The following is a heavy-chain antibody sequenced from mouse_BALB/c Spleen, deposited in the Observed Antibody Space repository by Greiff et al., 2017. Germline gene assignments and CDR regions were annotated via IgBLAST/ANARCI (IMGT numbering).Heavy chain of an antibody. V-gene: IGHV3-2*02. CDR1: GYSITSDYA. D-gene: IGHD2-3*01. Sequence: EVQRVESGPGLVKPSQSLSLTCTVTGYSITSDYAWNWIRQFPGNKLEWMGYISYSGSTSYNPSLKSRISITRDTSKNQFFLQLNSVTTEDTATYYCAREGWLLRPMDYWGQGTSVTVSS. CDR2: ISYSGST. CDR3: AREGWLLRPMDY. J-gene: IGHJ4*01.